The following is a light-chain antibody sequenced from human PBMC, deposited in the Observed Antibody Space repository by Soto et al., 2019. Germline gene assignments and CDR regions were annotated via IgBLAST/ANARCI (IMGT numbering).Light chain of an antibody. CDR2: YAS. J-gene: IGKJ1*01. Sequence: DIQMTQSPSTLSASVGDRVTITCRASQSIRSRLAWYQQKPGKAPNLLIYYASTLESGVPSRFSGSESGTEFTLTISSLKPDDFATYYCQQYDKCPWTFGQGTKVEIK. V-gene: IGKV1-5*03. CDR1: QSIRSR. CDR3: QQYDKCPWT.